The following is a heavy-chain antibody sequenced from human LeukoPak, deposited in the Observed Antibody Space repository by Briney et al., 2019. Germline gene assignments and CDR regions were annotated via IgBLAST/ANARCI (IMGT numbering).Heavy chain of an antibody. Sequence: GGSLRLSCAASGFTFSDYYMSWIRQAPGKGLEWVSYISSSGSAIYYADSVKGRFTISRDNARNSLYLQMNSLRAEDTAVYYCARDRKGYSNFDYWGQGTLVTVSS. CDR1: GFTFSDYY. CDR3: ARDRKGYSNFDY. V-gene: IGHV3-11*01. CDR2: ISSSGSAI. J-gene: IGHJ4*02. D-gene: IGHD2-15*01.